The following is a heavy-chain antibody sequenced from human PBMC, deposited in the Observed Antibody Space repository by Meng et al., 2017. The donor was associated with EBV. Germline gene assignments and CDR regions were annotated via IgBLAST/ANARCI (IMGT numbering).Heavy chain of an antibody. CDR3: ARGVEENGSHYPFDS. J-gene: IGHJ4*02. D-gene: IGHD1-1*01. Sequence: QGQEVQSGTRWKRPGTSVKVPCNAPEYTIRNQATNWMRQVPGQGLEWMGWINTYSGKATFAQGFTGRFVCSLDTPVTTAHLQISGLKTEDSAVYYCARGVEENGSHYPFDSWGQGTLVTVSS. CDR2: INTYSGKA. CDR1: EYTIRNQA. V-gene: IGHV7-4-1*02.